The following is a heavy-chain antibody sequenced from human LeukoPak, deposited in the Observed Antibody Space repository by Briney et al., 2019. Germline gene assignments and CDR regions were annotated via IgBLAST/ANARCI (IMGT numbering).Heavy chain of an antibody. CDR1: GYSFTSYW. CDR3: ARLAPPYYDILTGYCYYYGMDV. V-gene: IGHV5-10-1*01. Sequence: GESLKISCKGSGYSFTSYWISWVRQMPGKGLEWMGRIEPSDSYTNYSPSFQGHVTISADKSISTAYLQWSSLKASDTAMYYCARLAPPYYDILTGYCYYYGMDVWGKGTTVTVSS. J-gene: IGHJ6*04. D-gene: IGHD3-9*01. CDR2: IEPSDSYT.